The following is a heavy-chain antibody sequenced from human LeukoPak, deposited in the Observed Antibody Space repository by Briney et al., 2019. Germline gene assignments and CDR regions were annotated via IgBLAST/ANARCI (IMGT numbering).Heavy chain of an antibody. CDR3: ARADWGSIDY. CDR2: IKQDESVT. D-gene: IGHD7-27*01. V-gene: IGHV3-7*01. J-gene: IGHJ4*02. CDR1: GFTYRAYW. Sequence: PGGSLRLSCVAPGFTYRAYWMSWVRQAPGKGLEWVAIIKQDESVTSYVDSVKGRFTISRDNAKDSLYLHATNLRAEDTAVYYCARADWGSIDYWGQGNLVTVS.